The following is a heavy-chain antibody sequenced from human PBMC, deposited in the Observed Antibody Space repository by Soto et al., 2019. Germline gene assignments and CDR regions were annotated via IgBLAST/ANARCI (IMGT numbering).Heavy chain of an antibody. Sequence: QVQLQESGPGLVKPSETLSLTCTVSGGSINNYYWTWIRQPPGRGLEWIGYIYYNGNTNSNPSLRSRVTISVDTSKNQCSRKLTSVTAADTAGYYCALSILNLGAYAFDSWGQGTMVTVSS. D-gene: IGHD2-15*01. J-gene: IGHJ3*02. CDR3: ALSILNLGAYAFDS. CDR2: IYYNGNT. CDR1: GGSINNYY. V-gene: IGHV4-59*01.